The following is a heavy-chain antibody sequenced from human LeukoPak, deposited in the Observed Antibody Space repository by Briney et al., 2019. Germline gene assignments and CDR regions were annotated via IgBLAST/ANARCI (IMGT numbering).Heavy chain of an antibody. CDR2: IYYSGST. CDR3: ASIAAAGTGYFDY. J-gene: IGHJ4*02. CDR1: GGSISSYY. Sequence: SETLSLTCTVSGGSISSYYWSWIRQPPGKGLEWIGYIYYSGSTNYNLSLKSRVTISVDTSKNQFSLKLSSVTAADTAVYYCASIAAAGTGYFDYWGQGTLVTVSS. D-gene: IGHD6-13*01. V-gene: IGHV4-59*01.